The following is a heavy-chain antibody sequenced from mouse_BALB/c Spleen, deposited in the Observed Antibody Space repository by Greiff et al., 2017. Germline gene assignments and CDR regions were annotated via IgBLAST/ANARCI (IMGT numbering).Heavy chain of an antibody. CDR3: ARGDYTPAMDY. D-gene: IGHD2-4*01. CDR2: ISSGGSYT. J-gene: IGHJ4*01. Sequence: EVQVVESGGGLVKPGGSLKLSCAASGFTFSSYAMSWVRQSPEKRLEWVAEISSGGSYTYYPDTVTGRFTISRDNAKNTLYLEMSSLRSEDTAMYYCARGDYTPAMDYWGQGTSVTVSS. V-gene: IGHV5-9-4*01. CDR1: GFTFSSYA.